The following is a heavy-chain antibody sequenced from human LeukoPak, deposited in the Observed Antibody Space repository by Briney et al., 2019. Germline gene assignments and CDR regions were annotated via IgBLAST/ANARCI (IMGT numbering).Heavy chain of an antibody. CDR2: ISSSSSYI. D-gene: IGHD3-22*01. CDR3: ASGDYYDSSGPDLFDF. Sequence: GGSLRLSCAASRFTSSSYSMNCVREAPGKGLEWVSAISSSSSYIYYADSVKGRFTISRDNAKNSLYLQMNSLRAEDTAVYSCASGDYYDSSGPDLFDFWGQGTLVTVSS. V-gene: IGHV3-21*01. J-gene: IGHJ4*02. CDR1: RFTSSSYS.